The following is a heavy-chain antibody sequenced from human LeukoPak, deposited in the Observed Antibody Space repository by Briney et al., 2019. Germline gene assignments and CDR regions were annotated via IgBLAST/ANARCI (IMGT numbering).Heavy chain of an antibody. V-gene: IGHV3-30*02. J-gene: IGHJ4*02. D-gene: IGHD3-10*01. CDR2: IRYDGSNK. CDR1: GFTFSSYG. Sequence: GGSLRLSCAASGFTFSSYGMHWVRQAPGKGLEWVAFIRYDGSNKYYADSVKGRFTISRDNAKNTLYLQMNSPRAEDTAVYYCARHLNYYFDYWGQGTLVTVSS. CDR3: ARHLNYYFDY.